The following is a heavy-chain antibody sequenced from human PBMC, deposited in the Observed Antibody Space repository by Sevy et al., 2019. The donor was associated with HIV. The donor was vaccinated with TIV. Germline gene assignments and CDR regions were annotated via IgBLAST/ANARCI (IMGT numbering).Heavy chain of an antibody. CDR1: DGSISSYY. D-gene: IGHD3-3*01. Sequence: SETLSLTCTVSDGSISSYYWSWIRQPPGKGLEWIGYIYYSGSTNYNPSLKSRVTISVDTSKNQFSLKLSSVTAADTAVYYCARHGYDFWSGYYQYYYYYMDVWGKGTTVTVSS. CDR3: ARHGYDFWSGYYQYYYYYMDV. CDR2: IYYSGST. J-gene: IGHJ6*03. V-gene: IGHV4-59*08.